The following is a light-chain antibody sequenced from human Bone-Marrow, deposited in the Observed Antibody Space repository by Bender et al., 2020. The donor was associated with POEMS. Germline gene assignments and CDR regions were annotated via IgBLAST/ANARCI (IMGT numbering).Light chain of an antibody. J-gene: IGLJ3*02. V-gene: IGLV2-14*03. CDR2: DGS. CDR3: CSSAHNTFNWV. Sequence: QSALTQPASLSGSPGQSITISCTETTSDVGGYRYVCWYQQHPGKAPKLMIYDGSNRPSGVSNRFSGSKSANMASLTISGLQAEDEAHYYCCSSAHNTFNWVFGGGTKLTVL. CDR1: TSDVGGYRY.